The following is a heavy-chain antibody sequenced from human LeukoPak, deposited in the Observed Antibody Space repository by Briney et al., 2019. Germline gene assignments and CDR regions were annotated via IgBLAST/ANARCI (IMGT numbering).Heavy chain of an antibody. J-gene: IGHJ4*02. CDR2: ISSGGNT. D-gene: IGHD3-10*01. V-gene: IGHV3-53*01. CDR1: GFTVSTNY. CDR3: AKRPRGNYLDPFDY. Sequence: GGSLRLSCAASGFTVSTNYMSWVRQAPGKGLEWVSVISSGGNTYYADSVKGRFTISRDNSKNTMYLQMDSLRAEDTAVYYCAKRPRGNYLDPFDYWGQGTLVTVSS.